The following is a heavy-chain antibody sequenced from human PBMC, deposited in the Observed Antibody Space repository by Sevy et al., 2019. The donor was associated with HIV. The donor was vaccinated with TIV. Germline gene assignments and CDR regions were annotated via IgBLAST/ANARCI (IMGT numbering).Heavy chain of an antibody. V-gene: IGHV3-23*01. CDR2: LSFGCGKI. CDR3: AREGCSRPHDY. Sequence: GGSLRLSCAASGFAFHEYSMSWIRQAQGKGLGWVATLSFGCGKINYADSVKGRFTISRDNSKNSFYLQMDNLRVEDTALYYCAREGCSRPHDYWGQGTRVTVSS. D-gene: IGHD2-8*01. J-gene: IGHJ4*02. CDR1: GFAFHEYS.